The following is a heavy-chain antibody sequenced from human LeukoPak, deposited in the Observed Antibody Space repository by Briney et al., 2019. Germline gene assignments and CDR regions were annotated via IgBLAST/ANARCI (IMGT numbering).Heavy chain of an antibody. V-gene: IGHV3-74*01. CDR3: ARVASGSTWSVDY. J-gene: IGHJ4*02. CDR1: EFTLSSHL. D-gene: IGHD6-13*01. Sequence: GGSLRLSCAVSEFTLSSHLMHWVRQAPGKGLVWVSRINSDGSSTSYADSVKGRFTISRDNAKNTLYLQMNSLRAEDTAVYYCARVASGSTWSVDYWGQGTLVTVSS. CDR2: INSDGSST.